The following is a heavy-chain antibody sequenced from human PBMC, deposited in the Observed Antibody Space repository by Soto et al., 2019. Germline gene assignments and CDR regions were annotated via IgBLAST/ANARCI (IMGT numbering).Heavy chain of an antibody. CDR2: IWYDGSNK. V-gene: IGHV3-33*01. CDR3: AREGGYSYGYPWFPYYYMDV. D-gene: IGHD5-18*01. Sequence: ESGGGVVQPGRSLRLSCAASGFTFSSYGMHWVRQAPGKGLEWVAVIWYDGSNKYYADSVKGRFTISRDKSKNTLYLQMNSLRAEDTAVYYCAREGGYSYGYPWFPYYYMDVWGKGTTVTVSS. J-gene: IGHJ6*03. CDR1: GFTFSSYG.